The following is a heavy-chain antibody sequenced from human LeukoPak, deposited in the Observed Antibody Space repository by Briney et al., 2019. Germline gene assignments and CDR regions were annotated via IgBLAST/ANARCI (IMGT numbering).Heavy chain of an antibody. D-gene: IGHD3-22*01. CDR2: IYYSGST. J-gene: IGHJ3*02. Sequence: SETLSLTCTVSGGSISSYYWSWIRQPPGKGLEWIGYIYYSGSTNYNPSLKSRVTISVDTSKNQFSLKLSSVTAADTAVYYCARFPYYYDSSGYYYVNDAFDIWGQGTMVTVSS. CDR1: GGSISSYY. V-gene: IGHV4-59*01. CDR3: ARFPYYYDSSGYYYVNDAFDI.